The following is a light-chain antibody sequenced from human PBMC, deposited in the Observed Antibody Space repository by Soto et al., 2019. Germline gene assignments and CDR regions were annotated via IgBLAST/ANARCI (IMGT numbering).Light chain of an antibody. V-gene: IGKV3D-15*01. CDR3: KQYTNCPKT. Sequence: EILMTQSPATLSVSPGERATLSCRASQSVDSNLAWYQQKPGQAPRLLIYGASTRATGIPERFSGSGSGTEFTLTISSLQSEDFAVYYCKQYTNCPKTFGQGTKVDIK. J-gene: IGKJ1*01. CDR2: GAS. CDR1: QSVDSN.